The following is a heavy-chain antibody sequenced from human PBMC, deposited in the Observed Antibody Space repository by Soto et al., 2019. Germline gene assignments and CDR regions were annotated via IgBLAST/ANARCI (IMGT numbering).Heavy chain of an antibody. V-gene: IGHV4-59*01. Sequence: QVQLQKSGPGLVKPSETLSLTCTVSGGSISSYYWSWIRQPPGKGLEWIGYIYYSGSTNYNPSLKSRVTISVDTSKNQFSLKLSSVTAADTAVYYRARRYGGNFDYWGQGTLVTVSS. J-gene: IGHJ4*02. D-gene: IGHD3-16*01. CDR2: IYYSGST. CDR3: ARRYGGNFDY. CDR1: GGSISSYY.